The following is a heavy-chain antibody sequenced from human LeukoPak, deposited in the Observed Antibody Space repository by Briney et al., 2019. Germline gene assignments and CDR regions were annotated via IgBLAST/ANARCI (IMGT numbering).Heavy chain of an antibody. CDR3: AWACTDGSCYLAAFEL. J-gene: IGHJ3*01. D-gene: IGHD2-15*01. Sequence: GGSLRLSCAASGLTVSSKYMSWVRQAPGKGLEWVSVIYNNGNTHYADSVKGRFTISRDNSKNTLFLQMNSLRVEDTAVYYCAWACTDGSCYLAAFELWGQGTMVTVSS. CDR1: GLTVSSKY. V-gene: IGHV3-53*01. CDR2: IYNNGNT.